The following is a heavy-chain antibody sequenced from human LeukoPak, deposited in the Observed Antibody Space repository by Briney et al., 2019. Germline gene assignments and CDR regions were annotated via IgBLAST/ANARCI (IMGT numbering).Heavy chain of an antibody. CDR3: ARWEWELRYYYYYYYMDV. Sequence: GASVKVSCKASGYTFTSYGINWVRQAPGQGLEWMGWISTYNGNTNYAHKLQGRVTMTTDTSTSTAYMDLRSLRSDDTAVYYCARWEWELRYYYYYYYMDVWGKGTTVTISS. J-gene: IGHJ6*03. V-gene: IGHV1-18*01. CDR1: GYTFTSYG. D-gene: IGHD1-26*01. CDR2: ISTYNGNT.